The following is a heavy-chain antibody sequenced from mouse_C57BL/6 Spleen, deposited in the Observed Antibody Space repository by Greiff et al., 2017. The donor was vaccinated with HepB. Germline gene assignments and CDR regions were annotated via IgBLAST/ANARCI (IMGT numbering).Heavy chain of an antibody. CDR2: ISGGGGNT. V-gene: IGHV5-9*01. CDR3: ARLGFYYYAPDYFDY. CDR1: GFTFSSYT. D-gene: IGHD1-1*01. Sequence: VQLKESGGGLVKPGGSLKLSCAASGFTFSSYTMSWVRQTPEKRLEWVATISGGGGNTYYPDSVKGRFTISRDNAKNTLYLQMSSLRSEDTALYYCARLGFYYYAPDYFDYWGQSTTLTVSS. J-gene: IGHJ2*01.